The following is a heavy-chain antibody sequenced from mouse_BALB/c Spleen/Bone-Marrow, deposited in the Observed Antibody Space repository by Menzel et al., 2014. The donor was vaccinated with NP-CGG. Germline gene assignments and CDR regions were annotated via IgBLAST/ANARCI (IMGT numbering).Heavy chain of an antibody. Sequence: DVKLQESGGGLVQPGGSLKLSCAASGFDFSRYWMSWVRQAPGKGLEWIGEINPDSRTINYSPSLKDKFIISRDNAKNTLYLRLNKVGSEDTALYYCARPDYYGYLNYWGQGTTLTVSS. CDR3: ARPDYYGYLNY. CDR2: INPDSRTI. J-gene: IGHJ2*01. CDR1: GFDFSRYW. V-gene: IGHV4-1*02. D-gene: IGHD1-1*01.